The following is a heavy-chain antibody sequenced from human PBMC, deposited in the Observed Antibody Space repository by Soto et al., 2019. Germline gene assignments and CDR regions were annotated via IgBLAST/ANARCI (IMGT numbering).Heavy chain of an antibody. CDR3: AKGVDSGYDAFDI. J-gene: IGHJ3*02. D-gene: IGHD2-15*01. Sequence: QVQLVESGGGVVQPGRSLRLSCAASGFTFSSYGMHWVRQAPGKGLEWVAVISYDGSNKYYADSVKGRFTISRDNSKNPLYLQMNSLRAEDTAVYYCAKGVDSGYDAFDIWGQGTMVTVSS. CDR2: ISYDGSNK. V-gene: IGHV3-30*18. CDR1: GFTFSSYG.